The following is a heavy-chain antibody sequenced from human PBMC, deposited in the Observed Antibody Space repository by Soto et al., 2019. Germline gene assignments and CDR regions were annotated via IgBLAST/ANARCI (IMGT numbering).Heavy chain of an antibody. CDR1: GYTFTSYY. CDR3: ASHYDSSGYSSHGLDY. Sequence: ASVKVSCKASGYTFTSYYMHWVRQAPGQGLEWMGIINPSGGSTSYAQKFQGRVTMTRDTSTSTVYMELSSLRSEDTAVYYCASHYDSSGYSSHGLDYWGQGTLVTVSS. D-gene: IGHD3-22*01. V-gene: IGHV1-46*01. CDR2: INPSGGST. J-gene: IGHJ4*02.